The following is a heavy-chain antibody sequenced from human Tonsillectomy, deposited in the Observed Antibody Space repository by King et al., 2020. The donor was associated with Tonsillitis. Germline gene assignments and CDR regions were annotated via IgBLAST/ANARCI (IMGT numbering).Heavy chain of an antibody. V-gene: IGHV3-23*04. CDR1: GFTFSNYA. J-gene: IGHJ4*02. Sequence: VQLVESGGGLVLPGGSLRLSCAASGFTFSNYAMSWVRQAPGKGLEWVSAISGGGGSTYYADSVKGRFTISRDNSKNTLYLQMNSLRAEDTAVYYCAKVLGYYSGGSCRYFDYWGQGTLVTVSS. CDR3: AKVLGYYSGGSCRYFDY. CDR2: ISGGGGST. D-gene: IGHD2-15*01.